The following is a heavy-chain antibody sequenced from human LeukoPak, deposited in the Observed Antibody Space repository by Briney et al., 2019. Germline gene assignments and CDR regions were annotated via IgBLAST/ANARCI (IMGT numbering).Heavy chain of an antibody. CDR3: ARDGIAADLGGMDV. Sequence: PGGSLRLSCAAAGFTFSSYGMHWVRQAPAKGLEWVAVIWYDGSNKYYAASVKGRFTISRDNSKNTLYLQMNSLRAEDTAVYYCARDGIAADLGGMDVWGQGTTVTVS. J-gene: IGHJ6*02. CDR1: GFTFSSYG. V-gene: IGHV3-33*01. CDR2: IWYDGSNK. D-gene: IGHD6-13*01.